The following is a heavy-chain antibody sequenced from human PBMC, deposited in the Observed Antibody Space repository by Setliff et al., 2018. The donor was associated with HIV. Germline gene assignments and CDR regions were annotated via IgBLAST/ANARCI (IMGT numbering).Heavy chain of an antibody. Sequence: GASVKVSFKPSGYSFTNHYMHWVRQAPGQGLEWMGVINPTGGSTRNTQKFQGRVDMTRDTSTSTVYMELSSLRSEDTAVYYCASAGAWQRNALDIWGQGTMVTVSS. CDR2: INPTGGST. J-gene: IGHJ3*02. D-gene: IGHD5-12*01. CDR1: GYSFTNHY. V-gene: IGHV1-46*01. CDR3: ASAGAWQRNALDI.